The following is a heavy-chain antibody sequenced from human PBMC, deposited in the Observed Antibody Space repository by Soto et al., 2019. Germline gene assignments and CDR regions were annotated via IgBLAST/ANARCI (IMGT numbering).Heavy chain of an antibody. CDR2: IYYSGST. CDR1: GGSISSYY. J-gene: IGHJ5*02. Sequence: SETLSLTCTVSGGSISSYYWSWIRQPPGKGLEWIGYIYYSGSTNYNPSLKSRVTISVDTSKNQFSLKLSSVTAADTAAYYCARFRRSGWYNWFDPWGQGTLVTVSS. CDR3: ARFRRSGWYNWFDP. D-gene: IGHD6-19*01. V-gene: IGHV4-59*01.